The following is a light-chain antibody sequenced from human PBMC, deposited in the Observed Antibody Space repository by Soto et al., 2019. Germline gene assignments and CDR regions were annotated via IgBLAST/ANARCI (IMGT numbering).Light chain of an antibody. CDR3: KHYNSYSDA. V-gene: IGKV1-5*03. CDR1: QTISSL. Sequence: DLELTQSPSARSVALAHRVSITFRSIQTISSLLAWYQQKPGKAPKLLIYKASTLKSGVPSRFSGSGSGTEFTLTIGSLQTDDFATYYCKHYNSYSDAFGKGTKVDIK. CDR2: KAS. J-gene: IGKJ1*01.